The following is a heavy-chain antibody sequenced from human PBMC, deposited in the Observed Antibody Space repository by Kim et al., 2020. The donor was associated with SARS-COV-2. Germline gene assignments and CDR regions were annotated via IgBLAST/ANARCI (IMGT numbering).Heavy chain of an antibody. CDR1: GGSISSSSYY. CDR3: KLTIPGGYYYGMDV. Sequence: SETLSLTCTVSGGSISSSSYYWGWIRQPPGKGLEWIGSIYYSGSTYYNPSLKSRVTISVDTSKNQFSLKLSSVTAADTAVYYCKLTIPGGYYYGMDVWGQGTTVTVSS. CDR2: IYYSGST. V-gene: IGHV4-39*01. J-gene: IGHJ6*02. D-gene: IGHD3-3*01.